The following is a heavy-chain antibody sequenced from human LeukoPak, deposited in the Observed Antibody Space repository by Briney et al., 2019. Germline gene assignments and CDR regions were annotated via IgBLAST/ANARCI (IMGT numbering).Heavy chain of an antibody. V-gene: IGHV1-69*13. J-gene: IGHJ6*04. D-gene: IGHD3-10*01. Sequence: SVKVSCKASGGTFSSYAVSWVRQAPGQGLEWMGMIIPIFGTANYAQKFQGRVTITADESTSTAHMELSSLRSEDTAVYYCARHYYGSGSILYYGMDVWGKGTTVTVSS. CDR2: IIPIFGTA. CDR1: GGTFSSYA. CDR3: ARHYYGSGSILYYGMDV.